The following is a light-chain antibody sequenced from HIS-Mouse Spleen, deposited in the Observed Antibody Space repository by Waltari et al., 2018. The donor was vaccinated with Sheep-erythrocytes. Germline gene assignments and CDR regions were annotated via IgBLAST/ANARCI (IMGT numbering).Light chain of an antibody. CDR2: DVS. CDR1: SSDVGGYNY. CDR3: CSYAGSYNHV. V-gene: IGLV2-11*01. J-gene: IGLJ1*01. Sequence: QSALTQPRSVSVSPGQSVTISCTGTSSDVGGYNYVSWYQQHPGKAPKLMIYDVSKRPSGFPDRFSGSKSGNTASLTISGLQAEDEADYYCCSYAGSYNHVFATGTKVTVL.